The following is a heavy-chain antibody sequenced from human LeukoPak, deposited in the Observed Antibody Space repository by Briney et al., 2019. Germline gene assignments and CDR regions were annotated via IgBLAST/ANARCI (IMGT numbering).Heavy chain of an antibody. CDR1: GFTLSSFA. D-gene: IGHD3-10*01. J-gene: IGHJ4*02. V-gene: IGHV3-30*04. CDR2: ISYDGNTK. CDR3: RSGTDAFDY. Sequence: GGSRRLSGAASGFTLSSFAMHWVRQAPGKGLEWVAVISYDGNTKYYADSVKGRFTISGDNSKDTLYLQMNSLRAEDTAIYYCRSGTDAFDYWGQGTLVTVSS.